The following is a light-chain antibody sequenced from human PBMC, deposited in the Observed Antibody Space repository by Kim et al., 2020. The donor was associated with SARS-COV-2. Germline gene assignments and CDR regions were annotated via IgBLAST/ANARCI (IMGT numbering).Light chain of an antibody. Sequence: ASVGDRVPITCRAVQGISNFFAWYQQRPGKAPKPLIYATSALHSGVPSRFSGSKSGTHFTLPIDSLQPEDFATYYCQNYNGAPWTFDQGTKVDIK. V-gene: IGKV1-27*01. CDR1: QGISNF. CDR2: ATS. J-gene: IGKJ1*01. CDR3: QNYNGAPWT.